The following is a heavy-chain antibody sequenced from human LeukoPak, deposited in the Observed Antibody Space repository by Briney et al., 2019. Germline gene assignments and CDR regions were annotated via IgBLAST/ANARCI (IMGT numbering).Heavy chain of an antibody. Sequence: SVKVSCKASGGTFSSYAISWVRQAPGQGLEWMGGIIPIFGTANYAQKFQGRVTITADESTSTAYMELSSLRSEDTAVYYCARDSEVGSFYDFWSGYTLGWFDPWGQGTLVTVSS. CDR2: IIPIFGTA. D-gene: IGHD3-3*01. J-gene: IGHJ5*02. CDR3: ARDSEVGSFYDFWSGYTLGWFDP. CDR1: GGTFSSYA. V-gene: IGHV1-69*13.